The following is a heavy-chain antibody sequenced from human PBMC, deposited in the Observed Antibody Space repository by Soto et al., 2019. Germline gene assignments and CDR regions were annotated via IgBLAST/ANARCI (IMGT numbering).Heavy chain of an antibody. CDR2: ISAYNGNT. CDR1: GGTFSSYT. J-gene: IGHJ4*02. D-gene: IGHD6-13*01. V-gene: IGHV1-18*01. Sequence: GASVKVSCKASGGTFSSYTISWVRQAPGQGLEWMGWISAYNGNTNYAQKLQGRVTMTTDTSTSTAYMELRSLRSDDTAVYYCARGTSSWSLPPFDYWGQGTLVTVSS. CDR3: ARGTSSWSLPPFDY.